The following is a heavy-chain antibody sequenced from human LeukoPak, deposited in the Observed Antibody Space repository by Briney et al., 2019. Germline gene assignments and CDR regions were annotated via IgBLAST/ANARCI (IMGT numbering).Heavy chain of an antibody. D-gene: IGHD1-14*01. J-gene: IGHJ4*02. V-gene: IGHV3-7*01. CDR2: IKADGSEK. CDR1: GFTFSNYL. CDR3: TTYTDHNFDY. Sequence: PGGSLRLSCAASGFTFSNYLMTWVRQAPGKGLEWVADIKADGSEKYYVDSVKGRFTILRDNAKNSLYLQMNSLRADDTAVYYCTTYTDHNFDYWGQGTLVTVSS.